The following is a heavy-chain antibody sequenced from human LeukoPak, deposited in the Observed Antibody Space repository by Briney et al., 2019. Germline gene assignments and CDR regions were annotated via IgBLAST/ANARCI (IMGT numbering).Heavy chain of an antibody. Sequence: SETLSLTCTVSGGSISSGGYYWSWIRQHQGKGLEWIGYIYYSGSTYYNPSLKSRVTISVDTSKNQFSLKLSSVTAADTAVYYCARGVLHWFDPWGQGTLVTVSS. CDR3: ARGVLHWFDP. J-gene: IGHJ5*02. CDR2: IYYSGST. V-gene: IGHV4-31*03. CDR1: GGSISSGGYY.